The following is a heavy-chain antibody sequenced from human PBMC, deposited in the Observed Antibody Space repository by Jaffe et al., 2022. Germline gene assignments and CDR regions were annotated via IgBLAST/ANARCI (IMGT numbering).Heavy chain of an antibody. D-gene: IGHD3-3*01. CDR1: GGSISSYY. CDR2: IYYSGST. CDR3: ARVPGGDFWSGSPDY. J-gene: IGHJ4*02. Sequence: QVQLQESGPGLVKPSETLSLTCTVSGGSISSYYWSWIRQPPGKGLEWIGYIYYSGSTNYNPSLKSRVTISVDTSKNQFSLKLSSVTAADTAVYYCARVPGGDFWSGSPDYWGQGTLVTVSS. V-gene: IGHV4-59*01.